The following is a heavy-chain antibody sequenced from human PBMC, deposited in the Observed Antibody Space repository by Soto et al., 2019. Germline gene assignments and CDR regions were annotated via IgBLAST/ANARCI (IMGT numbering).Heavy chain of an antibody. CDR1: GGSIGSYY. V-gene: IGHV4-59*01. CDR2: ILYSGST. J-gene: IGHJ6*02. CDR3: ARDSGTSYYFYNDMDV. D-gene: IGHD1-26*01. Sequence: SETLSLTCTVSGGSIGSYYWNWIRQPPGKGLEWIGYILYSGSTNYNPSLKSRVTISVDTSKNQVSLKLSSVTAADTAVYYCARDSGTSYYFYNDMDVWGQGTTVTVSS.